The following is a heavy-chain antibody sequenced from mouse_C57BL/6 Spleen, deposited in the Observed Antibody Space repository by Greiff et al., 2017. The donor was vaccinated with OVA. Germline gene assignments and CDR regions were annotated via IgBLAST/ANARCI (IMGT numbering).Heavy chain of an antibody. CDR3: ARGTTVWYFDG. Sequence: DVKLVESGGGLVKPGGSLKLSCAASGFTFSSYAMSWVRQTPEKRLEWVATISDGGSYTYYPDNVKGRFTISRDNAKNNLYLQMSHLKSEDTAMYYCARGTTVWYFDGWGTGTTVTFSS. J-gene: IGHJ1*03. CDR2: ISDGGSYT. D-gene: IGHD1-1*01. V-gene: IGHV5-4*03. CDR1: GFTFSSYA.